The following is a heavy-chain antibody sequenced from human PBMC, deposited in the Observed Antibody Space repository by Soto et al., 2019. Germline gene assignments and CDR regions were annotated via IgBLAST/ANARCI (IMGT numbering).Heavy chain of an antibody. D-gene: IGHD3-22*01. CDR1: GFTFSSYG. V-gene: IGHV3-30*03. CDR2: ISYDGSNI. J-gene: IGHJ4*02. CDR3: AVLSDTYYYDSSGFDY. Sequence: GSLRLSCAASGFTFSSYGMHWVRQAPGKGLEWVAVISYDGSNIYYADSVKGRFTISRDNSKNTLYLQMNSLRAEDTAVYYCAVLSDTYYYDSSGFDYWGQGTLVTVSS.